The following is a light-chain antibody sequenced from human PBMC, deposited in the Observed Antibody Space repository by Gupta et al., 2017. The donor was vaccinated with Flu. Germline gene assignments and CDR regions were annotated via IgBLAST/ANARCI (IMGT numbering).Light chain of an antibody. V-gene: IGKV3-11*02. CDR2: DAS. J-gene: IGKJ2*01. CDR1: QSVSSY. CDR3: QQRSNWPVT. Sequence: EIVLTQSPATLSLSPGERATLSCRASQSVSSYLAWYQQKPGQAPRLLIYDASNRATGIPARFSGSGSGRXFTLTIXSREPEDFAVYYCQQRSNWPVTFGXGTKLETK.